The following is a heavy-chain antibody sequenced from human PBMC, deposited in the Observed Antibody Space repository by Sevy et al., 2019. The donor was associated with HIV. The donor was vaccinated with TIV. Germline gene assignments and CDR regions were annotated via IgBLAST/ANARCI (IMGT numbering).Heavy chain of an antibody. Sequence: GGSLRLSCADSGFIFSNYWMSWVRQAPGKGLEWVANINEDGSEKQYVDSVRGRLTISRDNAKNSVYLQMNSLRAEDTAIYYCARAHTICGASDCSSGWFDPWGQGTLVTVSS. CDR2: INEDGSEK. V-gene: IGHV3-7*01. CDR1: GFIFSNYW. CDR3: ARAHTICGASDCSSGWFDP. D-gene: IGHD2-21*01. J-gene: IGHJ5*02.